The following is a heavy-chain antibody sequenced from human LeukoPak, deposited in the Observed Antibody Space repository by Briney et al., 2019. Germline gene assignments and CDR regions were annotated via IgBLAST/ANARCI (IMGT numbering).Heavy chain of an antibody. CDR1: GYTFTGYY. Sequence: ASVKVSCKASGYTFTGYYMHWVRQAPGQGLEWMGCINPNSGGTNYAQKFQGRVTMTRDTSISTAYMELSRLRSDDTAVYYCAREMDTAMVTSNFQHWGQGTLVTVSS. CDR2: INPNSGGT. J-gene: IGHJ1*01. V-gene: IGHV1-2*02. CDR3: AREMDTAMVTSNFQH. D-gene: IGHD5-18*01.